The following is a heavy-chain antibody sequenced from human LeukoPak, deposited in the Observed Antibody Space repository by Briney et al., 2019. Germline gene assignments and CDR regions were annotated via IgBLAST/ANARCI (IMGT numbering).Heavy chain of an antibody. CDR3: ARVPLGYYYYYYMDV. CDR2: INHSGST. V-gene: IGHV4-39*07. CDR1: GASITSSGYY. J-gene: IGHJ6*03. Sequence: SETLSLTCTVSGASITSSGYYWGWIRQPPGKGLEWIGEINHSGSTNYNPSLKSRVTISVDTSKNQFSLKLSSVTAADTAVYYCARVPLGYYYYYYMDVWGKGTTVTVSS.